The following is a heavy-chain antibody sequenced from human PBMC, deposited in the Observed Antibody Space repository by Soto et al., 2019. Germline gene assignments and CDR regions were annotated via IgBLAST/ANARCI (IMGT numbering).Heavy chain of an antibody. Sequence: ASVKVSCKASGYTFTSYGISWVRQAPGQGLEWMGWISAYNGNTNYAQKLQGGDTMTTDTSTSTAYMELRSLRSDDTAVYYCARDQPQGYCSGGSCYFDYWGQGTLVTVSS. CDR1: GYTFTSYG. V-gene: IGHV1-18*01. CDR2: ISAYNGNT. J-gene: IGHJ4*02. CDR3: ARDQPQGYCSGGSCYFDY. D-gene: IGHD2-15*01.